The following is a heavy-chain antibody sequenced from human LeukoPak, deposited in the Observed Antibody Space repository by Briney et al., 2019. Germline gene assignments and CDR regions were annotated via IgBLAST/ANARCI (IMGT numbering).Heavy chain of an antibody. CDR2: INPNSGGT. CDR1: GYTFTGYY. D-gene: IGHD3-10*01. J-gene: IGHJ4*02. Sequence: ASVKVSCKASGYTFTGYYMHWVRQAPGQGLEWMGWINPNSGGTNYAHKFQDRFTMTRDTSISTAYMELSRLTSEDTAVYYCASGVLRGLSYFDYWGQGILVTVSS. V-gene: IGHV1-2*02. CDR3: ASGVLRGLSYFDY.